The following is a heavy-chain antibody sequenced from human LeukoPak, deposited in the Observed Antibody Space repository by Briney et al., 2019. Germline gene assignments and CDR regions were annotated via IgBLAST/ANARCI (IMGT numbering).Heavy chain of an antibody. V-gene: IGHV3-23*01. CDR1: GFTFSSYA. D-gene: IGHD2-2*01. CDR2: ISGSGGST. CDR3: AKSRIGYCSSTSCYSDY. J-gene: IGHJ4*02. Sequence: LPGGSLRLSCAASGFTFSSYAMIWVRQAPGKGLEWVSAISGSGGSTYYADSVKGRFTISRDNSKNTLYLQMNSLRAEDTAVYYCAKSRIGYCSSTSCYSDYWGQGTLVTVSS.